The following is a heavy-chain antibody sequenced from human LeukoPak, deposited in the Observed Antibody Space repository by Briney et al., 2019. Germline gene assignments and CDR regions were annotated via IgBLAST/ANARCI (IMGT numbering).Heavy chain of an antibody. CDR3: AREGYYDSSGYSIRFSY. J-gene: IGHJ4*02. CDR2: INSDGRTT. CDR1: EFTFSSYW. Sequence: GGSLRLSCAASEFTFSSYWMHWVRHAPGKGLVWVSRINSDGRTTIYADSVKGRFTISRDNAKNTLYLQMHSLRAEDTAVYYCAREGYYDSSGYSIRFSYWGQGTLVTVSS. V-gene: IGHV3-74*01. D-gene: IGHD3-22*01.